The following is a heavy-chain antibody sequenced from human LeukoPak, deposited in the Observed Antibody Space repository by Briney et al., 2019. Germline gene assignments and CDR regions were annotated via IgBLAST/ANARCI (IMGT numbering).Heavy chain of an antibody. CDR1: GYTFTDFF. CDR3: AGDGILGITLCDR. CDR2: IDPNTGDT. Sequence: ASVKVSCKASGYTFTDFFIHWVRQAPGQGLEWMGWIDPNTGDTNYAQRFQGRVTLTRDTSVSTAFMDLSRLGSDDTDVYYCAGDGILGITLCDRWGQGTLVTVSS. V-gene: IGHV1-2*02. D-gene: IGHD2/OR15-2a*01. J-gene: IGHJ4*02.